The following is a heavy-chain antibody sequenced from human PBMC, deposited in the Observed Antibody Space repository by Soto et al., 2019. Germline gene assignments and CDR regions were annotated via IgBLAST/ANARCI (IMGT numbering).Heavy chain of an antibody. V-gene: IGHV4-38-2*02. D-gene: IGHD1-26*01. J-gene: IGHJ4*02. CDR1: GYSISTGYY. Sequence: SETLSLTCAVSGYSISTGYYWGWIRQPPGKGLEWIGSIYHSGSTYYNPSLKSRVTISVDTSKNQFSLKLSSVTAADTAVYYCARDTFGGSYAYFDYWGQGTLVT. CDR3: ARDTFGGSYAYFDY. CDR2: IYHSGST.